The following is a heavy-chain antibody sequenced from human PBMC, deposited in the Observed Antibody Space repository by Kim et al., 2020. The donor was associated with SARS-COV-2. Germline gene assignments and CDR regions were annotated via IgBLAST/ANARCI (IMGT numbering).Heavy chain of an antibody. J-gene: IGHJ4*02. CDR3: ARFGVRGVIVDY. Sequence: SVKVSCKASGGTFSSYAISWVRQAPGQGLEWMGGIIPIFGTANYAQKFQGRVTITADESTSTAYMELSSLRSEDTAVYYCARFGVRGVIVDYWGQGTLVTVSS. CDR2: IIPIFGTA. V-gene: IGHV1-69*13. CDR1: GGTFSSYA. D-gene: IGHD3-10*01.